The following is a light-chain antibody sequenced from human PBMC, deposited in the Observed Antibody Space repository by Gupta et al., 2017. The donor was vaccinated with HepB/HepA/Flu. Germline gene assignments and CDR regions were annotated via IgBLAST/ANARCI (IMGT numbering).Light chain of an antibody. CDR1: SSDVGGYNY. CDR3: RSDAGSNNLV. CDR2: EVS. V-gene: IGLV2-8*01. Sequence: QSALTQPPSASGSPGPSVTISCTGTSSDVGGYNYVSWYQQHPGKAPKLMIYEVSKRPSGVPVRFSGSKSGNTASLTVSGPQEEDEADYYCRSDAGSNNLVFGGGTKLTVL. J-gene: IGLJ2*01.